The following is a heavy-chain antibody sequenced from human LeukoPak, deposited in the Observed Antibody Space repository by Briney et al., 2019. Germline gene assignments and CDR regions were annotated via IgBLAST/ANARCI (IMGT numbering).Heavy chain of an antibody. J-gene: IGHJ3*02. Sequence: SETLSLTCTVSGGSISSGGYYWSWIRQPPGKGLEWIGYIYHSGSTYYNPSLKSRVTISVDRSKNQFSLKLSSVTAADTAVYYCARVRFLEFPTRGSSDAFDIWGQGTMVTVSS. D-gene: IGHD3-3*01. CDR1: GGSISSGGYY. V-gene: IGHV4-30-2*01. CDR2: IYHSGST. CDR3: ARVRFLEFPTRGSSDAFDI.